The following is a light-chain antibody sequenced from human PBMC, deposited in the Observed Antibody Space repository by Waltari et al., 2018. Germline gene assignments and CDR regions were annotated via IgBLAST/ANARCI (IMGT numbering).Light chain of an antibody. CDR2: DVG. J-gene: IGLJ3*02. CDR1: SSDVGGYKY. V-gene: IGLV2-11*01. CDR3: CSYAGSFTWL. Sequence: QSALTQPRSVSGYPGQSVAISCYGTSSDVGGYKYVSWYQHHPGKAPKLMIYDVGKRPSGVPDRFSGSKSGNTASLTISGLQAEDEAEYYCCSYAGSFTWLFGGGTKLTVL.